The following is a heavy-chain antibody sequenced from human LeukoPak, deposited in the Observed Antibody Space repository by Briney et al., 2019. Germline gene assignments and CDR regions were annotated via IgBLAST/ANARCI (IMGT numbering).Heavy chain of an antibody. J-gene: IGHJ4*02. CDR2: ISGSGGST. CDR3: AKHIVIGGSYYVGRPFDS. V-gene: IGHV3-23*01. CDR1: GFTFSGYG. D-gene: IGHD1-26*01. Sequence: PGGSLRLSCAASGFTFSGYGMSWVRQAPGKGLKWVSAISGSGGSTYYADSVKGRITISRDNSKNTLYLQMNSLRADDTALYYCAKHIVIGGSYYVGRPFDSWGQGTVVTVSS.